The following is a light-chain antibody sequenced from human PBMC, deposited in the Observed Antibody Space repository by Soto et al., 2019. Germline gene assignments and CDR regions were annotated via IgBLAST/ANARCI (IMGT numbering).Light chain of an antibody. V-gene: IGKV1-5*03. J-gene: IGKJ4*01. CDR1: QSISQW. CDR2: KAS. Sequence: DLHMTQSPSTLSASVGDRVTITCRASQSISQWLAWYQQRPGKAPKLLIYKASSLKSGVPSRFSGSGSGTEFTLTISSLQPDDFATYYCQQYNIYPLTVGGGTKVEIK. CDR3: QQYNIYPLT.